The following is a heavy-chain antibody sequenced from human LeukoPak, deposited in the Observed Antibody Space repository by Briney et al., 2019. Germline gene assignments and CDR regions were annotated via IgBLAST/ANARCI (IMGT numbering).Heavy chain of an antibody. J-gene: IGHJ5*02. V-gene: IGHV1-8*01. CDR1: GYTFTSYD. D-gene: IGHD6-19*01. Sequence: ASVKLSCKASGYTFTSYDINWVRQATGQRLEWMGWMNPNSGNTGYAQKFQGRVTMTRNTSISTAYMELSSLRSEDTAVYYCARGGEQWLVRSNWFDPWGQGTLVTVSS. CDR3: ARGGEQWLVRSNWFDP. CDR2: MNPNSGNT.